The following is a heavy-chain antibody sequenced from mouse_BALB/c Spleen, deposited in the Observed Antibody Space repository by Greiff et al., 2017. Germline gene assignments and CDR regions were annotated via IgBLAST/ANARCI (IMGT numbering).Heavy chain of an antibody. V-gene: IGHV1-5*01. D-gene: IGHD1-1*01. J-gene: IGHJ2*01. CDR2: IYPGNSDT. Sequence: VQLKESGTVLTRPGASVKMSCKASGYTFTSYWMHWVKQRPGQGLEWIGAIYPGNSDTSYNQKFKGKAKLTAVTSTSTAYMELSSLTNEDSAVYYCTYYYGSEGYFDYWGQGTTLTVSS. CDR3: TYYYGSEGYFDY. CDR1: GYTFTSYW.